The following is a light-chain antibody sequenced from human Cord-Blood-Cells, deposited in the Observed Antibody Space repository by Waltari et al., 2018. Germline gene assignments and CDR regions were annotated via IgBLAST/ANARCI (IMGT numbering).Light chain of an antibody. Sequence: DIQMTQYPSSLSASVGDRVTITCRASQSISSYLNWYQQKPGKAPKLLIYAASSLQSGVPSRFSGSGSGTDFTLTISSLQPEDFATYYCQQSYSTPRGTFGQGTKVKIK. CDR2: AAS. CDR1: QSISSY. V-gene: IGKV1-39*01. J-gene: IGKJ1*01. CDR3: QQSYSTPRGT.